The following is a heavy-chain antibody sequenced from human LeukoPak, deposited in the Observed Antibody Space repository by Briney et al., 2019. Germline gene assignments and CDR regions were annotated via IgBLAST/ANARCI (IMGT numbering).Heavy chain of an antibody. CDR1: GFTFSSYA. CDR2: ISYDGSNK. Sequence: GGSLRLSCAASGFTFSSYAMHWVRQAPGKGLEWVAVISYDGSNKYYADSVKGRFTISRDNSKNTLYLQMNSLRAEDTAVYYCAREGHYSSSWYFSYYLDYWGQGTLVTVSS. J-gene: IGHJ4*02. D-gene: IGHD6-13*01. CDR3: AREGHYSSSWYFSYYLDY. V-gene: IGHV3-30-3*01.